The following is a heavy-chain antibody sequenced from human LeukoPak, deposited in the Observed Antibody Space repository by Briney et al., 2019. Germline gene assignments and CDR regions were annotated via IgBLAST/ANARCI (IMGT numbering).Heavy chain of an antibody. CDR3: ARDAAYGYDRFDF. CDR2: IKQDGSER. D-gene: IGHD5-18*01. V-gene: IGHV3-7*01. CDR1: GFIFNSYW. Sequence: GGSLRLSCAASGFIFNSYWMSWVRQAPGKRLECVGNIKQDGSERYYVDSVKGRFTISRDNAKNSLYLQMNSLRAEDTAVYYCARDAAYGYDRFDFWGQGTQVTVSS. J-gene: IGHJ4*02.